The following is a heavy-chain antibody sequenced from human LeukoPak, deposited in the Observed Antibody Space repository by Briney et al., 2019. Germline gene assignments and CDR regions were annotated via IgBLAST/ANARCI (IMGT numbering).Heavy chain of an antibody. J-gene: IGHJ5*02. Sequence: PSETLSLTCTVTGGSISSSSYYWGWIRQPPGKRLEWLGSIYYSGSTYYNPSLKSRVTISVDTSKNQFSLKLSSVTAADTAVYYCARRLTYYDILTGQQFDPWGQGTLVTVSS. CDR3: ARRLTYYDILTGQQFDP. V-gene: IGHV4-39*01. CDR1: GGSISSSSYY. CDR2: IYYSGST. D-gene: IGHD3-9*01.